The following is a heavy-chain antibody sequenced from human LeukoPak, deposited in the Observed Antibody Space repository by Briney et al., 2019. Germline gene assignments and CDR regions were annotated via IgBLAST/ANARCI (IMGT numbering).Heavy chain of an antibody. Sequence: ASVKVSCTASGYTFTGYYMHWVRQAPGHGLEWMGLINCNSGGTNYAQRFQGRVTMTRDTSITTVYMELSRLTSDDTAVYYCARVASGNNYGSWFDPWGQGTLVTVSS. D-gene: IGHD3-10*01. CDR1: GYTFTGYY. CDR3: ARVASGNNYGSWFDP. CDR2: INCNSGGT. J-gene: IGHJ5*02. V-gene: IGHV1-2*02.